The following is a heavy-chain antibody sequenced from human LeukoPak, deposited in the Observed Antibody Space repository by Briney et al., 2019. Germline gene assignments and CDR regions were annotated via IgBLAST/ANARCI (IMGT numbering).Heavy chain of an antibody. D-gene: IGHD3-9*01. CDR1: GGSISSGGHY. V-gene: IGHV4-31*03. J-gene: IGHJ4*02. CDR3: ARVGEVLRYSPFDY. Sequence: PSETLSLTCTVSGGSISSGGHYWSWIRQHPGKGLEWIGYIYYSESTYYNPSLESRVTISVDTSKNQFSLKLSSVTAADTAVYYCARVGEVLRYSPFDYWGQGTLVTVSS. CDR2: IYYSEST.